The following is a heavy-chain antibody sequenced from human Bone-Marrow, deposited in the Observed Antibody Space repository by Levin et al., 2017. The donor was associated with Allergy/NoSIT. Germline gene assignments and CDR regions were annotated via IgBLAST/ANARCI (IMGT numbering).Heavy chain of an antibody. D-gene: IGHD1-26*01. V-gene: IGHV3-30*03. CDR3: ARLGVVSGNRAWVDY. CDR1: GFTLSYYG. J-gene: IGHJ4*02. CDR2: ISYDGRTT. Sequence: GGSLRLSCAASGFTLSYYGMHWVRQAPGKGLEWVSFISYDGRTTKYADSVKGRFTVSRDNSDNTLSLQMNSLTTGDTAMYYCARLGVVSGNRAWVDYWGQGTLVTVSS.